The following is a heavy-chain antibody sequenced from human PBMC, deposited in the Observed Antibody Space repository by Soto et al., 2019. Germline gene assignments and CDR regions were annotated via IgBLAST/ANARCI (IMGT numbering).Heavy chain of an antibody. J-gene: IGHJ4*02. CDR1: GVSISDFY. CDR3: ARAFLYGNFDY. CDR2: VYYSGST. V-gene: IGHV4-59*01. D-gene: IGHD4-17*01. Sequence: SETLSLTCTVSGVSISDFYWNWIRQPPGKGLEWIGYVYYSGSTNYNPSLKSRVTISVDTSKNQFSLKLSSVTAADTAVYYCARAFLYGNFDYWGQGTLVTVSS.